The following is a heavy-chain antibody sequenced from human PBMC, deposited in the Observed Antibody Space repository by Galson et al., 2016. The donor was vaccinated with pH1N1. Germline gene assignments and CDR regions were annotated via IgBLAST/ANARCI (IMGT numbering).Heavy chain of an antibody. J-gene: IGHJ6*02. CDR3: GHSDNIVMDEDAFDIFGI. V-gene: IGHV2-5*02. D-gene: IGHD3-3*01. CDR2: IYWDDSE. CDR1: GFSLSASGEA. Sequence: PALVKPTQTLTLTCAFSGFSLSASGEAVGWLRQPPGKAPEWLAMIYWDDSERYSQSLKDRLTISKDSTKRHVVLTMTDMDPEDTGTDYCGHSDNIVMDEDAFDIFGIWGQGAAVHVSS.